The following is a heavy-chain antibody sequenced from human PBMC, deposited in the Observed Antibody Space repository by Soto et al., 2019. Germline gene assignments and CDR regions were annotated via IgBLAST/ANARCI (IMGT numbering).Heavy chain of an antibody. CDR1: GYTFTRYD. Sequence: QVQLVQSGAEVKKPGASVKVSCKASGYTFTRYDINWVRQATGQGLERMGWMNPNSGNTGYAQKFQGRVTMTRNTSISTAYMELSSLRSDDTAVDYCAREHSSRWRFDYWGQGTLVTVSS. D-gene: IGHD6-13*01. CDR3: AREHSSRWRFDY. J-gene: IGHJ4*02. CDR2: MNPNSGNT. V-gene: IGHV1-8*01.